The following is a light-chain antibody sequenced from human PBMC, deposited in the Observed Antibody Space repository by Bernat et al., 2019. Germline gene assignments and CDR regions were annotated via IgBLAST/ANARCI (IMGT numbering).Light chain of an antibody. J-gene: IGLJ2*01. CDR1: SSDIGTYNY. Sequence: QSALTQSPSASGSPGQSVTISCTGTSSDIGTYNYVSWYQQNPGKAPKLLIYDVSERPSGVPDRFSGSKSGNTASLTVSGLLAEDEADYYCSSYADSHTWIFGGGTKLTVL. V-gene: IGLV2-8*01. CDR2: DVS. CDR3: SSYADSHTWI.